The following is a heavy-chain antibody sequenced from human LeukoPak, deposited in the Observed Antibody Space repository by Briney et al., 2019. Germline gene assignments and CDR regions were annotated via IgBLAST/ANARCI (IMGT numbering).Heavy chain of an antibody. V-gene: IGHV3-30*04. Sequence: GGSLRLSCAASGFTFSNFSMHWVRQAPGTWLEWLTVISYDGNNKYYADSVKGRFTISRDNSKNTLYLQMNSLRAEDTAVYYCAKGKARYYYDSSGCFDYWGQGTLVTVSS. CDR1: GFTFSNFS. D-gene: IGHD3-22*01. CDR3: AKGKARYYYDSSGCFDY. CDR2: ISYDGNNK. J-gene: IGHJ4*02.